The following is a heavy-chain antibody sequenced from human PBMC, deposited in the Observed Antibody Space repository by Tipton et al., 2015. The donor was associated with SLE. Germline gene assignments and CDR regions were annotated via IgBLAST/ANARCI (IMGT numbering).Heavy chain of an antibody. J-gene: IGHJ4*02. CDR2: ISYDGSNK. V-gene: IGHV3-30-3*01. Sequence: SLRLSCAASGFTFSSYAMHWVRQAPGKGLEWVAVISYDGSNKYYADSVKGRFTISRDNSKNTLYLQMNSLRAEDTAVYYCASESIAAAGGYWGQGTLVTVSS. CDR3: ASESIAAAGGY. D-gene: IGHD6-13*01. CDR1: GFTFSSYA.